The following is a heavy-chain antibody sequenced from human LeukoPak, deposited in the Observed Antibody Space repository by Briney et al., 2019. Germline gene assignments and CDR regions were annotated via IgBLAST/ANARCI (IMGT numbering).Heavy chain of an antibody. D-gene: IGHD5-12*01. CDR1: RFTFSSYW. CDR3: ARDIVATITYFDY. V-gene: IGHV3-74*01. Sequence: GGSLRLSCAASRFTFSSYWMHWVRQAPGKGLVWVSRINSDGSSTSYADSVKGRFTISRDNAKNTLYLQMNSLRAEDTAVYYCARDIVATITYFDYWGQGTLVTVSS. J-gene: IGHJ4*02. CDR2: INSDGSST.